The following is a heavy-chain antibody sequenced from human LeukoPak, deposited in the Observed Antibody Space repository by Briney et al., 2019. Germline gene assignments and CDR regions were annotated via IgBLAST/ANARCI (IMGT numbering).Heavy chain of an antibody. V-gene: IGHV3-30*03. D-gene: IGHD4-23*01. CDR3: AREDYGGNSGDAFDI. CDR2: ISYDGSNK. Sequence: GGSLRLSCAASGFTFSSYGMHWVRRAPGKGLEWVAVISYDGSNKYYADSVKGRFTISRDNSKNTLYLQMNSLRAEDTAVYYCAREDYGGNSGDAFDIWGQGTMVTVSS. J-gene: IGHJ3*02. CDR1: GFTFSSYG.